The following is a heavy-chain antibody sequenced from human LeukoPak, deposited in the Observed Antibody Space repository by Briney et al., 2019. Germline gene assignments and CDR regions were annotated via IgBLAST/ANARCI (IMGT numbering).Heavy chain of an antibody. V-gene: IGHV1-46*01. CDR2: INPTAGST. J-gene: IGHJ4*02. CDR3: ATHYSSGHFTYYFDY. CDR1: GYTFTSYY. D-gene: IGHD3-22*01. Sequence: ASVKVSCKPSGYTFTSYYIHWVRQAPGQGLEWMGIINPTAGSTTYAQKFQDRVTMTRDTSTSTVYMELSGLTSEDTAVYYCATHYSSGHFTYYFDYWGQGTLVTVSS.